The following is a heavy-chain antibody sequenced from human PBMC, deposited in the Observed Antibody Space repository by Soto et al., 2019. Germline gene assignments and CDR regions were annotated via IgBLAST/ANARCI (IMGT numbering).Heavy chain of an antibody. CDR3: ARGLNTAAALGY. CDR2: IYHSGST. J-gene: IGHJ4*02. D-gene: IGHD6-13*01. CDR1: GGSISSGGYS. Sequence: QLQLQESGSGLVKPSQTLSLTCAVSGGSISSGGYSWSWIRQPPGKGLEWIGYIYHSGSTYYNPSLKSRVTISVDRSKNQFSLKLSSVTAADTAVYYCARGLNTAAALGYWGQGTLVTVSS. V-gene: IGHV4-30-2*01.